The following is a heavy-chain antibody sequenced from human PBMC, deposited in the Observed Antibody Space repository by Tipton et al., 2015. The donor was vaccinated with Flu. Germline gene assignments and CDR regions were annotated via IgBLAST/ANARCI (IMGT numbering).Heavy chain of an antibody. J-gene: IGHJ4*02. CDR3: ARSSGYHYGYSDS. CDR2: IIAIFGIA. D-gene: IGHD3-22*01. V-gene: IGHV1-69*01. Sequence: QLVQSGAEVKKPGSSVKVSCKVSGGIFRSNAITWVRQAPGQGLEWVGGIIAIFGIANHAQKFQGRVTITADESTSTVYMELSGLRSEDTAMYYCARSSGYHYGYSDSWGQGTLVTVSS. CDR1: GGIFRSNA.